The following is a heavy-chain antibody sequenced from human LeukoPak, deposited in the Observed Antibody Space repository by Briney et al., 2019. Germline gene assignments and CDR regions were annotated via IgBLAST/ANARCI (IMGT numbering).Heavy chain of an antibody. CDR3: TTGGNVFVAGTRAFDI. V-gene: IGHV3-30-3*01. Sequence: GGSLRLSCAASGFTFSSYAMHWVRQAPGKRLEWVAVISYDGSNKYYADSVKGRFTISRDNSKNTLYLQMNSLKAEDTAVYYCTTGGNVFVAGTRAFDIWGQGTMVTVSS. CDR1: GFTFSSYA. CDR2: ISYDGSNK. J-gene: IGHJ3*02. D-gene: IGHD6-19*01.